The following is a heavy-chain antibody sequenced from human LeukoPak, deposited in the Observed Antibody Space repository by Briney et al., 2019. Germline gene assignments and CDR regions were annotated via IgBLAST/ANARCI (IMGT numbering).Heavy chain of an antibody. D-gene: IGHD3-10*02. Sequence: PGGSLRLSCAASGFTFSNNGMSWVRQAPGKGLEWVSATCGSGGSTYYADSVKGRFTISRDNAKNSLYLQMNSLRAEDTAVYYCAELGITMIGGVWGKGTTVTISS. J-gene: IGHJ6*04. CDR1: GFTFSNNG. CDR2: TCGSGGST. CDR3: AELGITMIGGV. V-gene: IGHV3-23*01.